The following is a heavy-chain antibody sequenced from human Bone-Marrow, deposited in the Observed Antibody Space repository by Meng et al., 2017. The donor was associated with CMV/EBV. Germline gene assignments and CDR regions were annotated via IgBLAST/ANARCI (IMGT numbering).Heavy chain of an antibody. J-gene: IGHJ3*02. CDR1: GGTFSSYT. CDR2: IIPILGIA. V-gene: IGHV1-69*02. CDR3: AKNQLLSISAFDT. Sequence: SVKVSCKASGGTFSSYTISWVRQAPGQGLEWMGRIIPILGIANYAQKFQGRVTITADKSTSTAYMELSSLRSEDTAVYYCAKNQLLSISAFDTWGQGTMVTVSS. D-gene: IGHD2-2*01.